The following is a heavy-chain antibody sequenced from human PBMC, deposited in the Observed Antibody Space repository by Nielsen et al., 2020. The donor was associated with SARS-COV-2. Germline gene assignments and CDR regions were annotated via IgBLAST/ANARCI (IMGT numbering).Heavy chain of an antibody. CDR3: ARDSTYYYDSSGWGYFDY. V-gene: IGHV3-30-3*01. J-gene: IGHJ4*02. CDR2: ISYDGSNK. CDR1: GFTFSSYA. Sequence: GESLKISCAASGFTFSSYAMHWVRQAPGKGLEWVAVISYDGSNKYYADSVKGRFTISRDNSKNTLYLQMNILRAEDTAVYYCARDSTYYYDSSGWGYFDYWGQGTLVTVSS. D-gene: IGHD3-22*01.